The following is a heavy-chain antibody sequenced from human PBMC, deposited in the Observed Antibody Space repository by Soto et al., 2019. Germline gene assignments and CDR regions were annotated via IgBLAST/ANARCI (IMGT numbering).Heavy chain of an antibody. D-gene: IGHD1-26*01. CDR1: GYTFTGCY. CDR3: AREKWEQTYYYGMDV. Sequence: ASVKVSCKASGYTFTGCYMHWVRQAPGQGLEWMGWINPNSGGTNYAQKFQGRVTMTRDTSISTAYMELSRLRSDDTAVYYCAREKWEQTYYYGMDVWGQGTTVTVSS. V-gene: IGHV1-2*02. CDR2: INPNSGGT. J-gene: IGHJ6*02.